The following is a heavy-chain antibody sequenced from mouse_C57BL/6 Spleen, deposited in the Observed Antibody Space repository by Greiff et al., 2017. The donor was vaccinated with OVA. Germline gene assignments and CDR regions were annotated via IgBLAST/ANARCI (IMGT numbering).Heavy chain of an antibody. D-gene: IGHD3-3*01. CDR2: IYPGDGDT. Sequence: QVQLQQSGAELVKPGASVKISCKASGYAFSSYWMNWVKQRPGKGLEWVGQIYPGDGDTNYNGKFQGKATLTADKSSRTAYMQRSRLTSEDSAVYFCARVAGDRAWFAYWGQGTLVTVSA. CDR1: GYAFSSYW. CDR3: ARVAGDRAWFAY. J-gene: IGHJ3*01. V-gene: IGHV1-80*01.